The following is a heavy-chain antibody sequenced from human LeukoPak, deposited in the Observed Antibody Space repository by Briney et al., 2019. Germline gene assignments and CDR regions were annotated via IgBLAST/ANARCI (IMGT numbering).Heavy chain of an antibody. CDR2: ISGDNDNT. V-gene: IGHV1-18*01. CDR1: GYIFTNYG. Sequence: ASVKVSCKASGYIFTNYGISWVRQAPGQGLEWMGWISGDNDNTYYAQKYQGIVTMTTDTSTNTAYMELRSLRSDDTAVYYCATATSLGDSSGYYYADSWGQGTLVTVSS. J-gene: IGHJ5*01. D-gene: IGHD3-22*01. CDR3: ATATSLGDSSGYYYADS.